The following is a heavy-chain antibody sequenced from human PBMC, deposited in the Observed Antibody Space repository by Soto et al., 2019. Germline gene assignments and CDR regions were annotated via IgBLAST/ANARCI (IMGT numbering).Heavy chain of an antibody. CDR1: GFSLSTSGMC. Sequence: SGPTLVNPTQTLILTCTFSGFSLSTSGMCVTWIRQPPGKALGWLALITWDDSKYYSTSLRTRLTISKDTSKNQVVLTMTNMDPMDTATYYCARSWTGSSPDYWGQGTQVTVSS. V-gene: IGHV2-70*01. D-gene: IGHD3-3*01. CDR3: ARSWTGSSPDY. CDR2: ITWDDSK. J-gene: IGHJ4*02.